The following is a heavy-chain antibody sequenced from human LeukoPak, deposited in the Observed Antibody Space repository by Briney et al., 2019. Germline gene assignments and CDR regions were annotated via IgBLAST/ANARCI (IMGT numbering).Heavy chain of an antibody. D-gene: IGHD6-13*01. CDR2: IKHDGSEK. CDR3: ARVGTAEGTLEDY. CDR1: GFTFRSYW. Sequence: GGSLRLSCAASGFTFRSYWMSWVCQPPGKGLEWVANIKHDGSEKYYVDSVKGRFTISRDNAKNSLYLQMNSLRAEDTAVYYCARVGTAEGTLEDYWGQGTLVTVSS. V-gene: IGHV3-7*01. J-gene: IGHJ4*02.